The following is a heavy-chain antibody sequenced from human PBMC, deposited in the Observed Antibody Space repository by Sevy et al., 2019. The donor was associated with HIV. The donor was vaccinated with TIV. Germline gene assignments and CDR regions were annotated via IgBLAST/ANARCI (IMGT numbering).Heavy chain of an antibody. CDR1: RFTFSKYS. CDR2: LCFGCGEI. Sequence: GASLRLSCAASRFTFSKYSMSWVRQPPGKGLEWVSTLCFGCGEINYADSVKGRFTISRDNSKSSVYLQMNNLRPEDTAVYYCAREGCTKPHDYWGQGTLVTVSS. J-gene: IGHJ4*02. CDR3: AREGCTKPHDY. V-gene: IGHV3-23*01. D-gene: IGHD2-8*01.